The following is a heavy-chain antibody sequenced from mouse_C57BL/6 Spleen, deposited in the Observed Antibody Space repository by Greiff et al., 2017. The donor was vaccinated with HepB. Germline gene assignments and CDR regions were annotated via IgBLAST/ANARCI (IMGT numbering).Heavy chain of an antibody. J-gene: IGHJ3*01. CDR2: IDPSDSET. Sequence: QVQLKQPGAELVRPGSSVKLSCKASGYTFTSYWMHWVKQRPIQGLEWIGNIDPSDSETHYNQKFKDKATLTVDKSSSTAYMQLSSLTSEDSAVYYCATPYYSNSFAYWGQGTLVTVSA. CDR3: ATPYYSNSFAY. V-gene: IGHV1-52*01. CDR1: GYTFTSYW. D-gene: IGHD2-5*01.